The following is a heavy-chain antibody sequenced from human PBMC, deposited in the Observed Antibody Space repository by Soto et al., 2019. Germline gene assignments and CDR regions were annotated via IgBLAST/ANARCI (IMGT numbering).Heavy chain of an antibody. CDR2: IWYDGSNK. V-gene: IGHV3-33*01. Sequence: QVQLVESGGGVVQPGRSLRLSCAASGFTFSSYGMHWVRQAPGKGLEWVAVIWYDGSNKYYADSVKGRFTISRDNSKNTLYLQMNSLRAEDTAVYYCARGSSVTRDWYFDLWGRGTLVTVSS. CDR1: GFTFSSYG. CDR3: ARGSSVTRDWYFDL. D-gene: IGHD4-17*01. J-gene: IGHJ2*01.